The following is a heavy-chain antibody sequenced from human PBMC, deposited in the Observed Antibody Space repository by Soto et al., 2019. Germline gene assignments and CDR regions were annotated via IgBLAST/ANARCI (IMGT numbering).Heavy chain of an antibody. CDR3: AADVLTYSHDSSGYYFDGFDT. CDR2: IVVGSGNT. CDR1: GLTFIDSA. J-gene: IGHJ3*02. D-gene: IGHD3-22*01. Sequence: GASVKVSCKASGLTFIDSAVQWVRQTRGHRLEWIGWIVVGSGNTNYAQEFQGRVTITRDMSTNTVYMEMSSLRSEDSAVFYCAADVLTYSHDSSGYYFDGFDTWGQGTMVTVSS. V-gene: IGHV1-58*01.